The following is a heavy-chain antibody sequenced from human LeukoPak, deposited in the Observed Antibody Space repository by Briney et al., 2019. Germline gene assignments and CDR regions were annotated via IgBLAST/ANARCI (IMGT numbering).Heavy chain of an antibody. CDR1: GFSLSIYD. V-gene: IGHV3-21*01. J-gene: IGHJ5*02. CDR3: ARERSYCSGATCSLDL. Sequence: GSLRLSCAASGFSLSIYDMVWVRQAQGKELEWIASTGLSSSYIGYADSVKGRFTISRDNGENSVYLQMNSLRAEDTAVYFCARERSYCSGATCSLDLWGQGTLVTVSS. CDR2: TGLSSSYI. D-gene: IGHD2-15*01.